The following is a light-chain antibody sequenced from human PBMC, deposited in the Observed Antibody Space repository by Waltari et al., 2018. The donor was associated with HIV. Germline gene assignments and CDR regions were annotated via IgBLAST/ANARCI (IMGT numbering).Light chain of an antibody. CDR3: NSRDSPYVV. J-gene: IGLJ2*01. V-gene: IGLV3-19*01. CDR1: SLRTYY. Sequence: SSELTQDPAVSVALGQTVRITCQGDSLRTYYTSWYQKKPGQAPVLVNYGKNSRPSGIADRFSGSSSGNTASLTITGAQAEDEADYYCNSRDSPYVVFGGGTKLTVL. CDR2: GKN.